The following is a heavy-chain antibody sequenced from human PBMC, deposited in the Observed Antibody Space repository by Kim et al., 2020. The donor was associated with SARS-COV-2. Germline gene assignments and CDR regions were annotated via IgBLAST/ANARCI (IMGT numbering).Heavy chain of an antibody. Sequence: GGSLRLSCAASGFTFSSFWIHWVRQAPGKGLVWVSNIDNDGRTTTYADSVKGRFTITRDNAKNTVYLQLNSLRVDDTAVYYCVRGMPSYCVQGALVTVSS. J-gene: IGHJ4*02. CDR1: GFTFSSFW. CDR3: VRGMPSY. CDR2: IDNDGRTT. D-gene: IGHD2-2*01. V-gene: IGHV3-74*01.